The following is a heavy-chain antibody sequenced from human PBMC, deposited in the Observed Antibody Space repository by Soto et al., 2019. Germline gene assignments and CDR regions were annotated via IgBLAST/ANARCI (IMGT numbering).Heavy chain of an antibody. V-gene: IGHV3-7*03. CDR1: GFTFSSYW. CDR2: IKQDGSEK. J-gene: IGHJ6*02. CDR3: AREDTRSYGSGSYLNYYYYGMDV. Sequence: LRLSCAASGFTFSSYWMSWVRQAPGKGLEWVANIKQDGSEKYYVDSVKGRFTISRDNAKNSLYLQMNSLRAEDTAVYYCAREDTRSYGSGSYLNYYYYGMDVWGQGTTVTVSS. D-gene: IGHD3-10*01.